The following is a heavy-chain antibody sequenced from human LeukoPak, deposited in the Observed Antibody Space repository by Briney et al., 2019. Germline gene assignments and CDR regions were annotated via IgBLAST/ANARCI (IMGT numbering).Heavy chain of an antibody. CDR2: ISYDGSNK. CDR3: AKDEVEAPIVVVPAAIDY. CDR1: GFTFSSYG. V-gene: IGHV3-30*18. J-gene: IGHJ4*02. Sequence: QAGRSLRLSCAASGFTFSSYGMHWVRQAPGKGLEWVAFISYDGSNKYYADSVKGRFTISRDNSKNTLYLQMNSLRAEDTAVYYCAKDEVEAPIVVVPAAIDYWGQGTLVTVSS. D-gene: IGHD2-2*01.